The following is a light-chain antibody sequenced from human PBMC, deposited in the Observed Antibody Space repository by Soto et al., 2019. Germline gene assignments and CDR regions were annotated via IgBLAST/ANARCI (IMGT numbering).Light chain of an antibody. J-gene: IGKJ1*01. CDR1: QSVSSR. CDR3: QQYDDWPPM. CDR2: GAS. Sequence: EIVVTQSPGTLSVSAGERVILSCKASQSVSSRLAWYQQKPGQAPRLLIYGASTRDTGIPARFSGSGSGTEFTLTISSLQSEDFAVYYCQQYDDWPPMFGQGTKVDIK. V-gene: IGKV3-15*01.